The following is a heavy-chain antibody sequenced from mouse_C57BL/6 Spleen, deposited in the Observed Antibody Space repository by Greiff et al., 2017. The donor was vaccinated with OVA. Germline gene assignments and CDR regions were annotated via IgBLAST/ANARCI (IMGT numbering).Heavy chain of an antibody. J-gene: IGHJ4*01. D-gene: IGHD2-5*01. V-gene: IGHV5-4*01. CDR3: ARDRTSYYSNYDYAMDY. CDR1: GFTFSSYA. CDR2: ISDGGSYT. Sequence: EVHLVESGGGLVKPGGSLKLSCAASGFTFSSYAMSWVRQTPEKRLEWVATISDGGSYTYYPDNVKGRFTISRDNAKNNLYLQMSHLKSEDTAMYYCARDRTSYYSNYDYAMDYWGQGTSVTVSS.